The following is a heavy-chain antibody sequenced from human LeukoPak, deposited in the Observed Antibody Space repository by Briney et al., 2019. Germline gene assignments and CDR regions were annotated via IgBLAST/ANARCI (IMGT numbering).Heavy chain of an antibody. V-gene: IGHV4-38-2*02. J-gene: IGHJ4*02. Sequence: PSETLSLTCAVPGYSISSGYYWGWIRQPPGKGLEWIGSVYRSGSTYYNPSLKSRVTISVDTSKNQFSLKLRSVTASDTAVYYCARDVSGDYDTFDYWGQGTLVTVSS. CDR2: VYRSGST. D-gene: IGHD3-22*01. CDR3: ARDVSGDYDTFDY. CDR1: GYSISSGYY.